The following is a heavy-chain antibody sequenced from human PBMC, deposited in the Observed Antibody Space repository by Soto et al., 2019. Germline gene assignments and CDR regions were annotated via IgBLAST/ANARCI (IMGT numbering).Heavy chain of an antibody. CDR3: ATLSASGFDT. Sequence: QLQLVQSGGEVKKPGASVRVSCEAYGYPFSKYGISWIRQAPGQGLEWMGWIKPDNGNTDYAQKFQGRVSMATDTTSHKAYMQLRSLKSNDTDVYYSATLSASGFDTWGQGTLVSVSS. J-gene: IGHJ5*01. V-gene: IGHV1-18*04. CDR2: IKPDNGNT. D-gene: IGHD3-10*01. CDR1: GYPFSKYG.